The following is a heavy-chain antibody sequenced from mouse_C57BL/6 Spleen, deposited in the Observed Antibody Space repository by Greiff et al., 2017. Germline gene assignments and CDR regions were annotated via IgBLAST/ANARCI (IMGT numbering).Heavy chain of an antibody. CDR1: GYTFTSCG. CDR2: IYIGNGYT. V-gene: IGHV1-58*01. CDR3: ARSGNYYGSSYEGFAY. Sequence: VQLKESGAELVRPGSSVKMSCKTSGYTFTSCGINWVKQRPGQGLEWIGYIYIGNGYTEYNEKFKGKATLTSDTSSSTAYMQLSSLTSEDSAIYFCARSGNYYGSSYEGFAYWGQGTLVTVSA. D-gene: IGHD1-1*01. J-gene: IGHJ3*01.